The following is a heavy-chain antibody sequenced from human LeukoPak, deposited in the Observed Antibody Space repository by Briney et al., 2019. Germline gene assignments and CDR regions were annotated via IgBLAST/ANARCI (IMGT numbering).Heavy chain of an antibody. J-gene: IGHJ4*02. Sequence: GGSLRLSCAASGFTFSNAWMSWVRQAPGKGLEWVGRIKSKTDGGTTDYAAPVKGRFTISRDDSKNTLYLQMNSLKTEDTAVYCCFVLDYYDSSGYYQIDYWGQGTLVTVSS. D-gene: IGHD3-22*01. CDR1: GFTFSNAW. CDR2: IKSKTDGGTT. V-gene: IGHV3-15*01. CDR3: FVLDYYDSSGYYQIDY.